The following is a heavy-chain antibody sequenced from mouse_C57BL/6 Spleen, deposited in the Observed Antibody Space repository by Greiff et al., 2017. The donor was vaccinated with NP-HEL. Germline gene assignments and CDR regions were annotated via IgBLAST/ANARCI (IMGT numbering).Heavy chain of an antibody. V-gene: IGHV5-17*01. D-gene: IGHD2-4*01. CDR3: ARPGDYAAWFAY. CDR1: GFTFSDYG. CDR2: ISSGSSTI. J-gene: IGHJ3*01. Sequence: EVQGVESGGGLVKPGGSLKLSCAASGFTFSDYGMHWVRQAPEKGLEWVAYISSGSSTIYYADTVKGRFTIPRDNAKNTLFLQRTSLRSEDTAMYYCARPGDYAAWFAYWGQGTLVTVSA.